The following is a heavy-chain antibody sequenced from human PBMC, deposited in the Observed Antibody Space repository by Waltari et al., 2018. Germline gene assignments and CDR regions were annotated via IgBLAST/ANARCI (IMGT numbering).Heavy chain of an antibody. D-gene: IGHD6-19*01. J-gene: IGHJ3*01. CDR1: GFRFRRFE. V-gene: IGHV3-48*03. CDR2: ISSTGNTI. CDR3: AREGSDWSLDV. Sequence: VDVVESGGGLVQPVGSLRLSCVTSGFRFRRFEMNWVRQAPGKGLEWVSFISSTGNTIYYADSVRGRFTSSRDNAKNSMYLQMNSLRVEDTALYYCAREGSDWSLDVWGQGTSVTVSS.